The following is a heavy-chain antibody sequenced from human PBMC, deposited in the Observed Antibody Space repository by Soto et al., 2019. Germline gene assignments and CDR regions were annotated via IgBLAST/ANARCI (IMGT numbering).Heavy chain of an antibody. CDR1: GLTVTRNY. Sequence: ELQLVESGGGLIQPGGSLRLSCVASGLTVTRNYMTWVRLAPGKGLECVSVIHTGGATHYTDSVKGRFTGSRDESKNALVLQMNSLKVEDTAVYYCAQGGSKRVRGAIVEVFHLEFWGRGTVVTVSS. CDR2: IHTGGAT. V-gene: IGHV3-53*02. D-gene: IGHD3-10*01. CDR3: AQGGSKRVRGAIVEVFHLEF. J-gene: IGHJ4*02.